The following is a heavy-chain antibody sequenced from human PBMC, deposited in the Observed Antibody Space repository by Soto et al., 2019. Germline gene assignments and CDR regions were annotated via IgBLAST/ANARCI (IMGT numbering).Heavy chain of an antibody. Sequence: QVQLVQSGAEVKKPGASVKVSCKASGYTFTSYGISWVRQAPGQGLEWMGWISAYNGNRNYAQKLQGRVTMTTDTSMSTDYTELRSLRSDDTAVYYCPRDLVVVRVVIPPLIGYWGQGTLVTVSS. J-gene: IGHJ4*02. CDR1: GYTFTSYG. CDR3: PRDLVVVRVVIPPLIGY. V-gene: IGHV1-18*01. CDR2: ISAYNGNR. D-gene: IGHD3-10*01.